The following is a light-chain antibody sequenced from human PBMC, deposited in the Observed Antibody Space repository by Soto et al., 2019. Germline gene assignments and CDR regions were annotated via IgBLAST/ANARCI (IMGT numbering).Light chain of an antibody. V-gene: IGLV2-23*02. J-gene: IGLJ3*02. CDR3: CSYAGSSTFWV. CDR1: SSDVGSYNL. CDR2: EVS. Sequence: QSALTQPASVSGSPGQSITISCTGTSSDVGSYNLVSWYQQHPGKAHKLMIYEVSKRPSGVSNRFSGSKSGNTASLTISGLQAEDEADYYCCSYAGSSTFWVFGGGTQLTVL.